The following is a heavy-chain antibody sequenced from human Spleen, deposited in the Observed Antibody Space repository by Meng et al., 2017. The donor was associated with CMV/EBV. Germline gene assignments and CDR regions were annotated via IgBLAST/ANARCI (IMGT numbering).Heavy chain of an antibody. CDR1: GGSFSGCY. J-gene: IGHJ4*02. D-gene: IGHD6-13*01. CDR2: INHSGDT. V-gene: IGHV4-34*01. CDR3: ARAGSIAAAGTFDY. Sequence: VYGGSFSGCYWSWIRQPPGKGLEWIGEINHSGDTNYNPSLKSRVTISVDTSKNQFSLKLSSVTAADTAVYYCARAGSIAAAGTFDYWGQGTLVTVSS.